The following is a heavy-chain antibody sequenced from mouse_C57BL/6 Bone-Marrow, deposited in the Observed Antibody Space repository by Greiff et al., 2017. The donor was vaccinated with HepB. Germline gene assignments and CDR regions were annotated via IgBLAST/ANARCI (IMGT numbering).Heavy chain of an antibody. J-gene: IGHJ2*01. CDR2: ISDGGSYT. Sequence: EVKLVESGGGLVKPGGSLKLSCAASGFTFSSYAMSWVRQTPEKRLEWVATISDGGSYTYYPDNVKGRFTISRDNAKNNLYLQMSHLKSEDTAMYYCARVDFSDYFDYWGQGTTLTVSS. D-gene: IGHD2-4*01. V-gene: IGHV5-4*03. CDR3: ARVDFSDYFDY. CDR1: GFTFSSYA.